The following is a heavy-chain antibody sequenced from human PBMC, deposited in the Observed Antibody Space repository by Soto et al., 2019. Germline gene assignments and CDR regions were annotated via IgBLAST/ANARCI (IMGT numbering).Heavy chain of an antibody. CDR1: GFTFSSYG. V-gene: IGHV3-30*18. D-gene: IGHD3-22*01. J-gene: IGHJ4*02. CDR2: ISYDGSNK. CDR3: AKEGRDDSSGYYYSVFDY. Sequence: QVQLVESGGGVVQPGRSLRLSCAASGFTFSSYGMHWVRQAPGKGLEWVAVISYDGSNKYYADSVKGRFTISRDNSKNSLYLQMNSLRAEDTAVYYCAKEGRDDSSGYYYSVFDYWGQGTLVTVSS.